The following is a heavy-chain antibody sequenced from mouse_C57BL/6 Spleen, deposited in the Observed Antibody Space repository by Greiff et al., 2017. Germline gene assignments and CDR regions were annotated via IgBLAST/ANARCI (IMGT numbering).Heavy chain of an antibody. J-gene: IGHJ1*03. V-gene: IGHV1-81*01. Sequence: QVQLQQSGAELARPGASVKLSCKASGYTFTSYGISWVKQRTGQGLEWIGEIYPRSGNTYYNEKFKGKATLTADKSSSTAYMELRSLTSADSAVYFCARLGPEGYFDVWGTGTTVTVSS. CDR3: ARLGPEGYFDV. CDR1: GYTFTSYG. CDR2: IYPRSGNT.